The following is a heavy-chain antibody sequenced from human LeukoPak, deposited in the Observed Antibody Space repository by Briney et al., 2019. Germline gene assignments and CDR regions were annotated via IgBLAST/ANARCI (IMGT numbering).Heavy chain of an antibody. CDR2: IYPGDSDT. V-gene: IGHV5-51*01. D-gene: IGHD3-22*01. J-gene: IGHJ4*02. Sequence: GESLKISCKGSGYSFTSYWISWVRQMPGKGLEWMGIIYPGDSDTRYSPSFQGQVTISADKSISTAYLQWSSLKASDTAMYYCARLYYYDSSGYYWGYYFDYWGQGTLVTVSS. CDR3: ARLYYYDSSGYYWGYYFDY. CDR1: GYSFTSYW.